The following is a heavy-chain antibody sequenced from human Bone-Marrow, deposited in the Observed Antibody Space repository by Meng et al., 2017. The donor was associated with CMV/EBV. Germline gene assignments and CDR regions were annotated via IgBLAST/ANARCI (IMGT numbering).Heavy chain of an antibody. D-gene: IGHD2-2*01. J-gene: IGHJ6*02. V-gene: IGHV1-2*02. CDR3: ASLNEVVPAAGYYLYYYGMDV. CDR1: GYTFTSYD. Sequence: ASVKVSCKASGYTFTSYDINWVRQATGQGLEWMGWINPNSGGTNYAQKFQGRVTMTRDTSISTAYMELSRLRSDDTAVYYCASLNEVVPAAGYYLYYYGMDVWGQGTTVTVSS. CDR2: INPNSGGT.